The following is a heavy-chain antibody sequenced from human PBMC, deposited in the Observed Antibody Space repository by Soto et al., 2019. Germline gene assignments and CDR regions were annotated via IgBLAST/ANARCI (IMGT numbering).Heavy chain of an antibody. Sequence: GGSLRLSCAASGFTFGSYWMHWFRQAPGKGLVWVSRINSDGSSTFYADSVKGRFTISRDNAKNTLYLQMNSLRAEDTAVYYYASSLLTPFDDWGQGTLVTVSA. CDR1: GFTFGSYW. D-gene: IGHD2-15*01. CDR3: ASSLLTPFDD. J-gene: IGHJ4*02. V-gene: IGHV3-74*01. CDR2: INSDGSST.